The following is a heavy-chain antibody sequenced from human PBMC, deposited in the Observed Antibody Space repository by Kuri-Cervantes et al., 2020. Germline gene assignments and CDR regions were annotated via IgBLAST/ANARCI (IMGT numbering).Heavy chain of an antibody. Sequence: SLKISCAASGFTFDDYAMHWVRQAPGKGLEWVSGISWNSGSIGYADSVKGRFTISRDNAKNSLYLQMNSLRAEDTAVYYCARDDSSGFTRYYYYGMDVWGQGTTVTVSS. V-gene: IGHV3-9*01. CDR1: GFTFDDYA. CDR3: ARDDSSGFTRYYYYGMDV. J-gene: IGHJ6*02. D-gene: IGHD3-22*01. CDR2: ISWNSGSI.